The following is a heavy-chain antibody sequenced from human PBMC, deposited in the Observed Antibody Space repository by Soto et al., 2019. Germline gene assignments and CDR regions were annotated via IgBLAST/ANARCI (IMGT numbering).Heavy chain of an antibody. CDR3: AREVLVGGSCYQFDS. V-gene: IGHV4-31*03. J-gene: IGHJ4*01. CDR2: IYNSGKT. Sequence: QVQLQESGPGLVKPSQTLSLTCTVSGGSINMGGYYWSWIRQHPGHGLDWRGYIYNSGKTYYNSAHTTGVTISIDTTQKQFSLKLTSVTAADTAVYYCAREVLVGGSCYQFDSWGHGTLVTVAS. CDR1: GGSINMGGYY. D-gene: IGHD3-22*01.